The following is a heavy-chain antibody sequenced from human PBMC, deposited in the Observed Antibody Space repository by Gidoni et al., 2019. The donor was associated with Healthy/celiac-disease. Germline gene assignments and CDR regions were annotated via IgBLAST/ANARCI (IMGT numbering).Heavy chain of an antibody. CDR2: IYYSGGN. D-gene: IGHD2-15*01. V-gene: IGHV4-59*01. J-gene: IGHJ6*02. CDR3: ARNIRLYYGMDV. Sequence: QVQLQASGPALVKPSETLSLTCTVSGGSISSYYWRWIRQPPGKGLAWIGYIYYSGGNNDNPSHKSRVTIAVDTSKNQFSLKLSSVTAADTAVYYCARNIRLYYGMDVWGQGTTVTVSS. CDR1: GGSISSYY.